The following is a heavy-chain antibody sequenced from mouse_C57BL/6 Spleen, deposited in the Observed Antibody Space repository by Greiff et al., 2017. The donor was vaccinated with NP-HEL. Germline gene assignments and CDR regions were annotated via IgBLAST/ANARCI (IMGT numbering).Heavy chain of an antibody. V-gene: IGHV3-6*01. Sequence: EVQRVESGPGLVKPSQSLSLTCSVTGYSITSGYYWNWIRQFPGNKLEWMGYISYDGSNNYNPSLKNRISITRDTSKNQFFLKLNSVTTEDTATYYCAREGLGVDYWGQGTSVTVSS. D-gene: IGHD3-1*01. CDR2: ISYDGSN. CDR1: GYSITSGYY. J-gene: IGHJ4*01. CDR3: AREGLGVDY.